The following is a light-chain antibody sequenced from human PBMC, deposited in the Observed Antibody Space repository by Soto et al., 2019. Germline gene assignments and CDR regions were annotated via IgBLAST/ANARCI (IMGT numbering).Light chain of an antibody. Sequence: QSVLTQPASVSGSPGQSITISCTGTSADIGGYKYVSWYQHHPGRAPKLIIYEVSIRPSGISNRFSGSKSGNTASLTISGLQAEDEADYYCNSYTSSNTLVFGTGTKLTVL. CDR2: EVS. V-gene: IGLV2-14*01. CDR3: NSYTSSNTLV. CDR1: SADIGGYKY. J-gene: IGLJ1*01.